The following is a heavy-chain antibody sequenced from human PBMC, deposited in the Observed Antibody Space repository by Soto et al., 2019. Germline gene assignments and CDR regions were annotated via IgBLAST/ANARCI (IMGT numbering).Heavy chain of an antibody. J-gene: IGHJ5*02. Sequence: SETLSLTCTVSGGSISSSSYYWGWIRQPPGKGLEWIGSIYYSGSTYYNPSLKSRVTISVDTSKNQFSLKLSSVTAADTAVYYCARRDFWSGYYWFDPWGQGTLVTVSS. V-gene: IGHV4-39*01. CDR1: GGSISSSSYY. CDR2: IYYSGST. CDR3: ARRDFWSGYYWFDP. D-gene: IGHD3-3*01.